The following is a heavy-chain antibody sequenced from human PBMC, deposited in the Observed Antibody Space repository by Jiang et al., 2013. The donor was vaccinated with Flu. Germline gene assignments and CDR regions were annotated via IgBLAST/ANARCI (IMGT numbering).Heavy chain of an antibody. CDR2: IKQDGGEK. J-gene: IGHJ1*01. D-gene: IGHD3-3*01. V-gene: IGHV3-7*03. CDR1: GFTFSRFW. Sequence: GFTFSRFWMSWVRQAPGKGLEWVANIKQDGGEKTYADSVKGRFTISRDNDKNTLFLQMDSLRAEDTAVYFCARDRIYDFWSGYFTADYSQHWGQGTLVIVSS. CDR3: ARDRIYDFWSGYFTADYSQH.